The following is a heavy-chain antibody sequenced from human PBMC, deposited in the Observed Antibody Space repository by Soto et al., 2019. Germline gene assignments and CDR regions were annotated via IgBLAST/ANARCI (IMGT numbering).Heavy chain of an antibody. CDR1: GGSISSSHW. V-gene: IGHV4-4*02. CDR2: IYHSGDT. CDR3: ARSRARLGFDP. Sequence: QVQLQESGPGLVKPSETLSLTCAVSGGSISSSHWWSWVRQSPGKGLEWIGEIYHSGDTNYNPSLKSRVTISVDTSKTQFSLKLPSVTAADTAVYYCARSRARLGFDPWGQGTLVIVSS. J-gene: IGHJ5*02.